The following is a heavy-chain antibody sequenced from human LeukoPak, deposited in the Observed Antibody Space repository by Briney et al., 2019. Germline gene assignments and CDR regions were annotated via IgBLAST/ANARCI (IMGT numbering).Heavy chain of an antibody. D-gene: IGHD3-10*01. CDR2: ISYDGSNK. CDR1: GFSFNTYG. CDR3: AKEHLPFSDYYGSGSPDY. V-gene: IGHV3-30*18. J-gene: IGHJ4*02. Sequence: PGGSLRLSCAASGFSFNTYGMHWVRQAPGKGLEWVAVISYDGSNKYYADSVKGRFTISRDNSKNTLYLQMNSLRAEDTAVYYCAKEHLPFSDYYGSGSPDYWGQGTLVTVSS.